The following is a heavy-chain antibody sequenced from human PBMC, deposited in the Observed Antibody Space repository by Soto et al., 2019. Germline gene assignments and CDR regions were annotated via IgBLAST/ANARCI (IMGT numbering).Heavy chain of an antibody. CDR3: ARESYYGSGSFYYYYYGMDV. D-gene: IGHD3-10*01. J-gene: IGHJ6*02. CDR1: GYTFASYD. CDR2: MNPNSGNT. Sequence: ASVKVSCKASGYTFASYDINWVRQATGQGLEWMGWMNPNSGNTGYAQKFQGRVTMTRNTSISTAYMELSSLRSEDTAVYYCARESYYGSGSFYYYYYGMDVWGQGTTVTVSS. V-gene: IGHV1-8*01.